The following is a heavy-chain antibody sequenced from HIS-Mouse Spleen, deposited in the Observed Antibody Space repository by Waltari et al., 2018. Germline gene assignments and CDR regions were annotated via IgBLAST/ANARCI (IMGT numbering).Heavy chain of an antibody. CDR1: GGSFSGYY. Sequence: QVQLQQWGAGLLKPSETLSLTCAVYGGSFSGYYWSWIRQPPGKGLEWIGEINHSGSTNYSPSRKSRVTISVDTSKNQFSLKLSSVTAADTAVYYCARDYSNYLYYFDYWGQGTLVTVSS. CDR3: ARDYSNYLYYFDY. J-gene: IGHJ4*02. V-gene: IGHV4-34*01. D-gene: IGHD4-4*01. CDR2: INHSGST.